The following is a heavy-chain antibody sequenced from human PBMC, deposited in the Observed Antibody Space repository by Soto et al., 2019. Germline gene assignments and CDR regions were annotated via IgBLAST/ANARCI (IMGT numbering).Heavy chain of an antibody. Sequence: SETLSLTCTVSGGSISSYYWSWIRQPPGKGLEWIGYIYYSGSTNYNPSLKSRVTISVDTSKYQFSLKLSSVTAADTAVYYCARAGDFWSGYYYYYGMDVWGQGTTVTVSS. CDR2: IYYSGST. CDR1: GGSISSYY. V-gene: IGHV4-59*01. J-gene: IGHJ6*02. CDR3: ARAGDFWSGYYYYYGMDV. D-gene: IGHD3-3*01.